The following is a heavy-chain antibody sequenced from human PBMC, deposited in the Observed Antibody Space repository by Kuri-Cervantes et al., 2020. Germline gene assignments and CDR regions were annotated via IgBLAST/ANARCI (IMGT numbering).Heavy chain of an antibody. CDR3: ARGIPIGIVGDSYFDY. Sequence: ASVKVSCKTSGYFFTGYYIHRVRQAPGQGLEWMAWSNPNSGGTKYAQKFQGRVTVTRDKSTSTVYMEVSRLTSDDTAVYYCARGIPIGIVGDSYFDYWGQGTQVTVSS. D-gene: IGHD5-12*01. CDR2: SNPNSGGT. CDR1: GYFFTGYY. V-gene: IGHV1-2*02. J-gene: IGHJ4*02.